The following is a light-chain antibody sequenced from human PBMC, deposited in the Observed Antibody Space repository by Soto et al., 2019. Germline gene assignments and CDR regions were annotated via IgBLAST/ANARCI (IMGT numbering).Light chain of an antibody. CDR2: DAS. Sequence: DSRMTHSPNSMSASVGDRVTITCQASQDISNYLNWYQQKPGKAPKLLIYDASNLETGVPSRFSGSGSGTDFTFTISSLQAEDIATYYCPHYDNLPLPFGGGTKLDIK. CDR3: PHYDNLPLP. V-gene: IGKV1-33*01. J-gene: IGKJ4*01. CDR1: QDISNY.